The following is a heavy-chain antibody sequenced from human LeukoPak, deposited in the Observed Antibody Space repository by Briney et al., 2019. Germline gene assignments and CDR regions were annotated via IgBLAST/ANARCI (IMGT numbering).Heavy chain of an antibody. D-gene: IGHD6-19*01. Sequence: GGSLRLSCAASGFTFSSQSMSWVRQAPGRGLEWVSTITYSGGSTFYTDSVKGRFTISRDNSKNTLYPQMNGLRAEDTAVYYCAKGGQRQWLDWGQGTLVTVSS. CDR1: GFTFSSQS. CDR3: AKGGQRQWLD. J-gene: IGHJ4*02. V-gene: IGHV3-23*01. CDR2: ITYSGGST.